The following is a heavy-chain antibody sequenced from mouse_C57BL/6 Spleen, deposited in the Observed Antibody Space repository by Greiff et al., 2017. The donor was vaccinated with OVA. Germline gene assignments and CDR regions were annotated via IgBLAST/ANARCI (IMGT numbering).Heavy chain of an antibody. Sequence: VQLVESGGGLVKPGGSLKLSCAASGFTFSDYGMHWVRPAPEKGLEWVAYICSGSSTLYYADTVKGRFTISRDNAQNPLFLQMTRLRSEDTAKYYCARGPYYYGRSHEGYFDVWGTGTTVTVSS. CDR3: ARGPYYYGRSHEGYFDV. J-gene: IGHJ1*03. CDR2: ICSGSSTL. V-gene: IGHV5-17*01. D-gene: IGHD1-1*01. CDR1: GFTFSDYG.